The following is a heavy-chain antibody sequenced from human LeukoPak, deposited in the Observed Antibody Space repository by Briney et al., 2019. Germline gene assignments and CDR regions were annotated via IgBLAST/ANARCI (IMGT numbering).Heavy chain of an antibody. D-gene: IGHD1-26*01. CDR1: GGSISSYY. CDR3: ARENSGSYREFDY. J-gene: IGHJ4*02. CDR2: IYPSGST. Sequence: SETLSPTCTVSGGSISSYYWTWIRQPAGKGLEWIGRIYPSGSTNYNPSLKSRVTMSVDTSKNQFSLKLSSVTAADTAVYYCARENSGSYREFDYWGQGTLVTVPS. V-gene: IGHV4-4*07.